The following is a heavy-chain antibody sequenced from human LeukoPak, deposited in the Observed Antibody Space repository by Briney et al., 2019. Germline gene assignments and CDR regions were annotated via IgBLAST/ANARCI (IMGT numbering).Heavy chain of an antibody. CDR1: GFTFSDYY. J-gene: IGHJ4*02. CDR3: AADDFPYYFEY. Sequence: GGSLRLSCAASGFTFSDYYMSWIRQAPGRGLECVSSISGSGTPIYYSDSVKGRFTISRDNTKNSLYLQVNSLRAEDTAVYYCAADDFPYYFEYWGQGALVTVSS. D-gene: IGHD3-3*01. V-gene: IGHV3-11*04. CDR2: ISGSGTPI.